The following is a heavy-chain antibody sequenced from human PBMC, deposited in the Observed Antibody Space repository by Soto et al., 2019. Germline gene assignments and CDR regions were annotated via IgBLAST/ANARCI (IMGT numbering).Heavy chain of an antibody. CDR3: ARDGTMVRGVIITSSDAFDI. CDR2: ISAYNGNT. V-gene: IGHV1-18*01. CDR1: GYTFTSYG. D-gene: IGHD3-10*01. J-gene: IGHJ3*02. Sequence: ASVKVSCKASGYTFTSYGISWVRQAPGQGLEWMGWISAYNGNTNYAQKLQGRVTMTTDTSTSTAYMELRSLRSDDTAVYYCARDGTMVRGVIITSSDAFDIWGQGTMVTVSS.